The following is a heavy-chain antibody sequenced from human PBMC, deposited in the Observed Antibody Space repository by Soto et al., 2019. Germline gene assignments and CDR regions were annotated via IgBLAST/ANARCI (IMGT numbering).Heavy chain of an antibody. CDR3: VKDSGHLVVVTAATVEK. J-gene: IGHJ4*02. CDR2: ISYDGSNK. Sequence: QVQLVESGGGVVQPGRSLRLSCAASGFSFGTYGMHWVRQAPNKGLEWVAVISYDGSNKYYADSVKGRFTISRDNSENTLYLQMSSLRAQYTAVYYCVKDSGHLVVVTAATVEKWGQGTLVTVSS. V-gene: IGHV3-30*18. CDR1: GFSFGTYG. D-gene: IGHD2-21*02.